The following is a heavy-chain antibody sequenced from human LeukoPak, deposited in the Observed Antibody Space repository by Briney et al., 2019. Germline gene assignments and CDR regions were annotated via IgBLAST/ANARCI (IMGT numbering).Heavy chain of an antibody. CDR3: AKYASENFYCSSTSCYYYYYYMDV. J-gene: IGHJ6*03. D-gene: IGHD2-2*01. CDR1: GFTFSSYA. Sequence: GGSLRLSCAASGFTFSSYAMSWVRQAPGKGLEWVSAISGSGGSTYYADSVKGRFTISRDNSKNTLYLQMNSLRAEDTAVYYCAKYASENFYCSSTSCYYYYYYMDVWGKGTTVTVSS. CDR2: ISGSGGST. V-gene: IGHV3-23*01.